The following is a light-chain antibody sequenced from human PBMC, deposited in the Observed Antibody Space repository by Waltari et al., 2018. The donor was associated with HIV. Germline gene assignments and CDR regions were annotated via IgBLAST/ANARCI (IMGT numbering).Light chain of an antibody. CDR1: QSISTY. V-gene: IGKV1-39*01. CDR3: QQSYSTPRT. Sequence: DIQMTQSPPSLSASVGDRVTITCRASQSISTYLNWYQQKPGKAPKILVYSAFNLQSGVPSRFSGSGSGTDFTLTISTLQPEDFATYYCQQSYSTPRTFGQGTKVEIK. J-gene: IGKJ1*01. CDR2: SAF.